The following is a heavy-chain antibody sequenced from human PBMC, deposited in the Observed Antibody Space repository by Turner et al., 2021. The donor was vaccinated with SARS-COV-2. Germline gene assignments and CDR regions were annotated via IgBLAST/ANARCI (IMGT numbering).Heavy chain of an antibody. J-gene: IGHJ4*02. CDR2: IDSSSRNI. V-gene: IGHV3-48*01. CDR3: ASPFDY. Sequence: EVHLVESGGGLVHPGGSLRLSCVASGFTFSTYSRNWVRQAPGKGMEWDSYIDSSSRNIYYEDYVKGRINISRENAKNSQYLQMNSLRADDTAVYYCASPFDYWGQGTLVTVSS. CDR1: GFTFSTYS.